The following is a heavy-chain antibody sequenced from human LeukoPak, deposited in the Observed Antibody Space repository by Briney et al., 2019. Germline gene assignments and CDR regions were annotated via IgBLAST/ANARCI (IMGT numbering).Heavy chain of an antibody. CDR1: GGTFSSYS. D-gene: IGHD6-13*01. J-gene: IGHJ5*02. V-gene: IGHV1-69*02. Sequence: VAALKVSCKASGGTFSSYSIGWVRPAPGQGVEWMGRIIYILGIANYDQKLQGRVTTTEDESTSTAYTEMSSLRSEDTAVYYCARGGNIAAAGSRGWFDPWGQGTLVTASS. CDR2: IIYILGIA. CDR3: ARGGNIAAAGSRGWFDP.